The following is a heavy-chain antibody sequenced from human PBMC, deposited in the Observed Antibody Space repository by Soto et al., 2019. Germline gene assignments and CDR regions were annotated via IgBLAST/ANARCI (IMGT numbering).Heavy chain of an antibody. CDR2: ISAYNGNT. V-gene: IGHV1-18*01. J-gene: IGHJ5*02. CDR1: GYTFTSYG. D-gene: IGHD3-10*01. Sequence: GASVKVSCKASGYTFTSYGISWVRQAPGQGLEWMGWISAYNGNTNYAQKLQGRVTMTTDTSTSTAYMELRSLRHDDTAMYFCARLSPYDSGSYSFRYNWFHPWGQGTLVTVSS. CDR3: ARLSPYDSGSYSFRYNWFHP.